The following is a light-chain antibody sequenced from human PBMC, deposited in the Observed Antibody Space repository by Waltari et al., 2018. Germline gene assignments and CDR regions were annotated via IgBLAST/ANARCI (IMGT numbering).Light chain of an antibody. Sequence: QPVLTQSSSASASLGSSVKLTFTLSSGHSCSIIPLNTQQPAKAPRYLMKVEGSGSYSKGSGVPDRFSGSSSVADRYLIISNIQSEDEADYYCETWHSNTQVFGGGTKLTVL. CDR3: ETWHSNTQV. V-gene: IGLV4-60*03. J-gene: IGLJ2*01. CDR2: VEGSGSY. CDR1: SGHSCSI.